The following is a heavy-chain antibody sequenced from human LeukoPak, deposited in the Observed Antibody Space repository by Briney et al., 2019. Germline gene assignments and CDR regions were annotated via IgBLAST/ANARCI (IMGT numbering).Heavy chain of an antibody. J-gene: IGHJ3*02. V-gene: IGHV4-4*07. CDR3: TRVMTTVNVFDI. CDR1: GGSMSNYY. CDR2: IYSTGNT. Sequence: KPSETLSLTCTVSGGSMSNYYWSWIRQPAGKGLEWIGRIYSTGNTNYNPSLKSRVTMSVDMSKNQFSLKLNSVTAADTAVYYCTRVMTTVNVFDIWGQGTLVTVSS. D-gene: IGHD4-17*01.